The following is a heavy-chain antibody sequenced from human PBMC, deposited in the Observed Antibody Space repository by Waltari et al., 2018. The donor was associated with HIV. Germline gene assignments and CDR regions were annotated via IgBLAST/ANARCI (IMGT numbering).Heavy chain of an antibody. Sequence: QVQLVQSGAEVKTPGASVTVSCTASGYPFSMYAITWVRQPPGQVLKWLGWISAFSGNTKYAREVQGRATMTTDTSTNTAYMELESLTSDDTAIFYCARTTIFGVDTYYFDYWGQGTLVTVSS. J-gene: IGHJ4*02. D-gene: IGHD3-3*01. CDR3: ARTTIFGVDTYYFDY. CDR1: GYPFSMYA. CDR2: ISAFSGNT. V-gene: IGHV1-18*01.